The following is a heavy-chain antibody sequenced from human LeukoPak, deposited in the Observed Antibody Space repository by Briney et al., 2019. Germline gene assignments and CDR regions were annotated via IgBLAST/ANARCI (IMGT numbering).Heavy chain of an antibody. CDR2: IGGST. CDR1: GYTFSNYY. D-gene: IGHD2-2*01. Sequence: GASVKVSCKASGYTFSNYYIHWVRQAPGQGLEWMGIIGGSTNYAQKFQGRVTLTTDTSTSTAYMELSSLRSEDTAVYYCATTLGSRGDYFDYWGQGTLVTVSS. CDR3: ATTLGSRGDYFDY. V-gene: IGHV1-46*01. J-gene: IGHJ4*02.